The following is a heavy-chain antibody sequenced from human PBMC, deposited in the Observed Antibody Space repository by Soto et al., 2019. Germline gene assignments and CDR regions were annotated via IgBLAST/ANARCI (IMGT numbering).Heavy chain of an antibody. D-gene: IGHD6-13*01. CDR3: ARRQSSSWYGL. J-gene: IGHJ4*02. CDR2: IYYSGST. Sequence: SXTRSLTCTVSGGSISSSSSYWVWIRQPPGKGLEWIGSIYYSGSTYYNPSLKSRVTISVDTSKNQFSLKLSSVTAADTAVYYCARRQSSSWYGLWGQGTLVTVSS. CDR1: GGSISSSSSY. V-gene: IGHV4-39*01.